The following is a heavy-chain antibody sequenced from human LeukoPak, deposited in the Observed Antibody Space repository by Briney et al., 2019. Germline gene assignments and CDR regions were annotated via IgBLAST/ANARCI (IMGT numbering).Heavy chain of an antibody. CDR1: GFTVSSNF. Sequence: GGSLRLSCAASGFTVSSNFMSWVRQVPGKGLEWVSVIYSGGTTEYADSVKGRFTVSRDNSKNTLYLQMNSLRAEDTAVYYCARDGYGYNYMDVWGKGTTVTVSS. D-gene: IGHD1-1*01. J-gene: IGHJ6*03. CDR3: ARDGYGYNYMDV. V-gene: IGHV3-53*01. CDR2: IYSGGTT.